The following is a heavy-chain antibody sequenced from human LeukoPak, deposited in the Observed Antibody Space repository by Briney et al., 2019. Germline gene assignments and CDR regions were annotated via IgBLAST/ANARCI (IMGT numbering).Heavy chain of an antibody. CDR3: ARDRRQTLPD. Sequence: GGSLRLSCAASGFTFSSYAMNWVRQAPGKGLEWLSYISSSSSTIYYADSVKGRFTISRDNAKDSLYLRMNSLGAEDTAVYYCARDRRQTLPDWGQGTLVTVSS. J-gene: IGHJ4*02. CDR2: ISSSSSTI. V-gene: IGHV3-48*01. CDR1: GFTFSSYA.